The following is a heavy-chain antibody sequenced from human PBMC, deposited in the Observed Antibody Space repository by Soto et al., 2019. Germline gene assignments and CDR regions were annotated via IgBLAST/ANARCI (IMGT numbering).Heavy chain of an antibody. Sequence: GGSLRLSCAASGFTFSSYSMNWVRQAPGKGLEWVSYISSSSSYIYYTDSVKGRFTISRDNSKNTLYLQMHSLRAEDTAFYYCAKDRVSGDGRLALDYWGQGSLVTVSS. CDR3: AKDRVSGDGRLALDY. CDR2: ISSSSSYI. D-gene: IGHD3-10*01. V-gene: IGHV3-21*04. CDR1: GFTFSSYS. J-gene: IGHJ4*02.